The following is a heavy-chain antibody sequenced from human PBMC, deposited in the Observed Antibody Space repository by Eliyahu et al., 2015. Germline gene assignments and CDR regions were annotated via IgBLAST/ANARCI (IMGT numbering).Heavy chain of an antibody. V-gene: IGHV4-34*01. D-gene: IGHD3-3*01. CDR1: GGSFSGYY. CDR3: ARWITIFGVVNPHNWFDP. CDR2: INHSGST. Sequence: QVQLQQWGAGLLKPSETLSLTCAVYGGSFSGYYWSWIRQPPGKGLEWIGEINHSGSTNYNPSLKSRVTISVDTSKNQFSLKLSSVTAADTAVYYCARWITIFGVVNPHNWFDPWGQGTLVTVSS. J-gene: IGHJ5*02.